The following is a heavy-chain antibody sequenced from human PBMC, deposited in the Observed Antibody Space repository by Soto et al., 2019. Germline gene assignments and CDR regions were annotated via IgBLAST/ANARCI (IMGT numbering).Heavy chain of an antibody. D-gene: IGHD2-8*01. CDR2: IIPIFGTA. V-gene: IGHV1-69*06. CDR1: GGTFSSYA. CDR3: ASGAAYCTIGVCYNDYCYGMDV. Sequence: QVQLVQSGAEVKKPGSSGKVSCKASGGTFSSYAISWVRQAPGQGLEWMGGIIPIFGTANYAQKFQGRVTITADKSTSTAYMALSSRRSEDTALYYCASGAAYCTIGVCYNDYCYGMDVWFQGTTVTVS. J-gene: IGHJ6*02.